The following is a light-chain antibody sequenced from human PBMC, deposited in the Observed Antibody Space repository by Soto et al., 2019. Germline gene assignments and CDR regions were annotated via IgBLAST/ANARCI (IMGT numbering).Light chain of an antibody. CDR3: CSFVGSGTI. CDR2: EGS. J-gene: IGLJ2*01. Sequence: QSALTQPASVSGSPGQSITISCNGTSSDIGSYNFVSWYQQHPGKAPKLMIYEGSKRPSGVSNRFSGSKSGNTASLTISGLQAEDEADYYCCSFVGSGTIFGGGTKLTVL. V-gene: IGLV2-23*01. CDR1: SSDIGSYNF.